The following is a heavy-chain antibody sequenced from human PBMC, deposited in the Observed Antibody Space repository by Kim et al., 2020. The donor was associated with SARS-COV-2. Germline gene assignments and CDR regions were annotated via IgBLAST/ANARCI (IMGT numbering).Heavy chain of an antibody. D-gene: IGHD1-7*01. J-gene: IGHJ4*02. CDR1: GFTFSSYG. Sequence: GGSLRLSCAASGFTFSSYGMHWVRQAPGKGLEWVAVIWYDGSNKYYADSVKGRFTISRDNSKNTLYLQMNSVRAEDTAVYYCARGGTETGTTGFDYWGQGTLGTVSS. V-gene: IGHV3-33*01. CDR2: IWYDGSNK. CDR3: ARGGTETGTTGFDY.